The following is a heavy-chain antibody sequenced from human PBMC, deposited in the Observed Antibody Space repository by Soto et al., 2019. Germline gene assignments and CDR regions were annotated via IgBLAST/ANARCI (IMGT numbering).Heavy chain of an antibody. CDR2: ISYDGSNK. Sequence: GGSLRLSCAASGFTFSSYGMHWVRQAPGKGLEWVAVISYDGSNKYYADSVKGRFTISRDNSKNTLYLQMNSLRAEDTAVYYCARAREPNAQYDYYGLDVWGQGTTVTVSS. CDR3: ARAREPNAQYDYYGLDV. CDR1: GFTFSSYG. D-gene: IGHD1-26*01. V-gene: IGHV3-30*03. J-gene: IGHJ6*02.